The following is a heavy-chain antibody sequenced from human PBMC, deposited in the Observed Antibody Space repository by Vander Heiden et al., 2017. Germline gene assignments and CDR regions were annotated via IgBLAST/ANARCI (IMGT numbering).Heavy chain of an antibody. J-gene: IGHJ4*02. CDR2: ISSSSSYI. V-gene: IGHV3-21*01. CDR3: ARNLKNYYGSGSYYYYFDY. CDR1: GFTFSSYR. D-gene: IGHD3-10*01. Sequence: EVQLVESGGGLVQPGGSLRLSCAASGFTFSSYRLNWVRQAPGKGLEWVSSISSSSSYIYYADSVKGRFTISRDNAKNSLYLQMNSLRAEDTAVYYCARNLKNYYGSGSYYYYFDYWGQGTLVTVSS.